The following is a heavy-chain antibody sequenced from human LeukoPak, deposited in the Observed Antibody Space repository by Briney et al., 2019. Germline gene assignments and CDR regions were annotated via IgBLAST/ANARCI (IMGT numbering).Heavy chain of an antibody. CDR3: ARGALYCSSTNCYRSRQNWFDP. D-gene: IGHD2-2*01. Sequence: RASVKVSCKASGYTFTSYDINWVRQATGQGLEWMGWMNPNSGNTGYAQKFQGRVTMTRNTSISTAYMELSSLRSEDTAVYYCARGALYCSSTNCYRSRQNWFDPWGQGTLVTVSS. V-gene: IGHV1-8*01. CDR2: MNPNSGNT. J-gene: IGHJ5*02. CDR1: GYTFTSYD.